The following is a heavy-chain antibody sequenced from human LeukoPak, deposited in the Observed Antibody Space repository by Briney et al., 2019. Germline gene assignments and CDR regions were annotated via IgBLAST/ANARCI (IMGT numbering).Heavy chain of an antibody. Sequence: GGSLRLSCAASGFTFSSYAMSRVRQAPGKGLEWGSSITSSGAATYYADSVKGRFTISRDNSDNTLYLQMNSLRAEDTAVYYCAKDRPNYYGSYGHYYKLNGDCWGQGTLVTVSS. CDR1: GFTFSSYA. CDR2: ITSSGAAT. CDR3: AKDRPNYYGSYGHYYKLNGDC. J-gene: IGHJ4*02. V-gene: IGHV3-23*01. D-gene: IGHD3-22*01.